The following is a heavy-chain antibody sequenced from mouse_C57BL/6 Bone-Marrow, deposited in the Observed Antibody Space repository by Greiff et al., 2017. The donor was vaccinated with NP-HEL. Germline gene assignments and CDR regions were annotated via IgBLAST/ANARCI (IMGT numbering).Heavy chain of an antibody. CDR3: ASYYYGSSYGAY. CDR1: GYTFTDYY. Sequence: EVQLQQSRPELVKPGASVKISCKASGYTFTDYYMNWVKQSHGKSLEWIGDINPNNGGTSYNQKFKGKATLTVDKSSSTAYMELRSLTSEDSAVYYCASYYYGSSYGAYWGQGTLVTVSA. J-gene: IGHJ3*01. CDR2: INPNNGGT. D-gene: IGHD1-1*01. V-gene: IGHV1-26*01.